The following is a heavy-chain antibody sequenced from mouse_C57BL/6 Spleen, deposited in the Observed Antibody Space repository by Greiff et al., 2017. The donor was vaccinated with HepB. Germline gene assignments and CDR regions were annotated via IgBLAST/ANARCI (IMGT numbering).Heavy chain of an antibody. J-gene: IGHJ2*01. D-gene: IGHD1-1*01. CDR3: TRRLTTVVAHFDY. Sequence: EVQLQQSGAELVRPGASVKLSCTASGFNIKDYYMHWVKQRPEQGLEWIGRIDLEDGDTEYAPKFQGKATMTADTSSNTAYLQLSSLTSEDTAVYYCTRRLTTVVAHFDYWGQGTTLTVSS. CDR1: GFNIKDYY. CDR2: IDLEDGDT. V-gene: IGHV14-1*01.